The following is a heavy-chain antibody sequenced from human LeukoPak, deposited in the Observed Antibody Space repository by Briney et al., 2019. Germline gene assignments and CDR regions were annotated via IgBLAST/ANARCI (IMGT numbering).Heavy chain of an antibody. J-gene: IGHJ4*02. CDR3: AKGRTEVAWGSHFAD. CDR1: GFTFSSYG. CDR2: ISSGGGTT. V-gene: IGHV3-23*01. Sequence: GGSLRLSCAASGFTFSSYGMAWVRQAPGKGLEWVAVISSGGGTTYYADSVKGRLTISRDNSKRTLDLQMISLRAEDTALYYCAKGRTEVAWGSHFADWGQGTLVTVSS. D-gene: IGHD6-19*01.